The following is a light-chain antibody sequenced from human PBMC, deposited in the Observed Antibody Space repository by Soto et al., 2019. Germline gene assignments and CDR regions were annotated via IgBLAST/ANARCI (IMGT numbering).Light chain of an antibody. Sequence: EIVMTQSPATLSVSPGERATLSCRASQSVSSDLAWYQQKPGRSPRLLIYGASTRATGVPARFSGSGSGTEFTLTISSLQSEDFAVYYCQQYNNWPPYTFGLGTKLEIK. J-gene: IGKJ2*01. CDR2: GAS. CDR1: QSVSSD. CDR3: QQYNNWPPYT. V-gene: IGKV3-15*01.